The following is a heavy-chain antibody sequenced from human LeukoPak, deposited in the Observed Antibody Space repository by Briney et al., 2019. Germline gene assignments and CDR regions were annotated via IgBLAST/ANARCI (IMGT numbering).Heavy chain of an antibody. CDR3: ARLQYNDILTGVRIDY. J-gene: IGHJ4*02. Sequence: GGSLRLSCAASGFTFSNYAISWVRQAPGKGLGWVSGISGSGGKTNFAESVKGRFTISRDSSKNTLYLQMNSLRGEDTAVYYCARLQYNDILTGVRIDYWGQGTLVTVSS. V-gene: IGHV3-23*01. CDR1: GFTFSNYA. CDR2: ISGSGGKT. D-gene: IGHD3-9*01.